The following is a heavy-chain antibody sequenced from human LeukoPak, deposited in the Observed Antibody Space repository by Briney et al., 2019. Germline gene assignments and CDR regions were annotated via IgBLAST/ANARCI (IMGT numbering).Heavy chain of an antibody. CDR1: GFTFSSYW. CDR2: INSDGGST. D-gene: IGHD6-25*01. J-gene: IGHJ3*02. Sequence: VGSLRLSCAASGFTFSSYWMHWVRQAPGKGLVGVSRINSDGGSTSYTDSVKGRFTISGDNAKNTLYLQMNSLRAEDTAVYYCARRSAAKDAFDIWGQGTKVTVSS. CDR3: ARRSAAKDAFDI. V-gene: IGHV3-74*01.